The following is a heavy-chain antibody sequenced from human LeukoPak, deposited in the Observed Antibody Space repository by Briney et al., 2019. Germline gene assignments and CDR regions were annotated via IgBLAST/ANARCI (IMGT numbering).Heavy chain of an antibody. D-gene: IGHD4-17*01. J-gene: IGHJ4*02. CDR2: IKSKTDGGTT. CDR1: GFTFSSYW. V-gene: IGHV3-15*01. CDR3: TTEDYGDYVPDY. Sequence: GGSLRLSCAASGFTFSSYWMHWVRQAPGKGLEWVGQIKSKTDGGTTDYAAPVKGRFTISRDDSKNSLYLLMNSLKTEDTAVYYCTTEDYGDYVPDYWGQGTLVTVSS.